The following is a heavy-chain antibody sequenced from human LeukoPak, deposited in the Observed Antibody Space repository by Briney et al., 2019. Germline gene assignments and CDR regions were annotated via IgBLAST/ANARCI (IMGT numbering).Heavy chain of an antibody. J-gene: IGHJ5*02. D-gene: IGHD3-22*01. Sequence: TAGSLTLSCAASGFTFSSYWMHWVRQAPGKGLVWVSRINSDGSSTSYADSVKGRFTISRDNAKNTLYLQMNSLRAEDTAVYYCARSKDYYDRFDPWGQGTLVTVAS. CDR1: GFTFSSYW. CDR2: INSDGSST. V-gene: IGHV3-74*01. CDR3: ARSKDYYDRFDP.